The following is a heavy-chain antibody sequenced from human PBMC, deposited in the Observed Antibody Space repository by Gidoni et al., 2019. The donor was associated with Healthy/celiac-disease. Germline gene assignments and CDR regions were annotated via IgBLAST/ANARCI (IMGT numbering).Heavy chain of an antibody. Sequence: EVQLLESGGGLVQPGGSLRLSCAASGSTFSSYAMSWVRQAPGKGLAWVSAISGSGGSTYYADSVKGRFTIARDNSKNTLYLQMNSLRAEDTAVYYCAKGDTAMVTRTPVGYWGQGTLVTVSS. CDR1: GSTFSSYA. V-gene: IGHV3-23*01. CDR3: AKGDTAMVTRTPVGY. CDR2: ISGSGGST. J-gene: IGHJ4*02. D-gene: IGHD5-18*01.